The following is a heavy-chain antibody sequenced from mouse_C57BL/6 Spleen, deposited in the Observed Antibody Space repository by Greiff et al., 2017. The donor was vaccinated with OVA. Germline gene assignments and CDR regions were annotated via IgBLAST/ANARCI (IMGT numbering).Heavy chain of an antibody. CDR3: ARAYGNYAMDY. Sequence: EVQLQESGPGLVKPSQSLSLTCSVTGYSITSGYYWNWIRQFPGNKLEWMGYISYDGSNNYNPSLKNRISITRDTSKNQFFLKLNSVTTEYTATYCCARAYGNYAMDYWGQGTSVTVSS. J-gene: IGHJ4*01. V-gene: IGHV3-6*01. CDR1: GYSITSGYY. D-gene: IGHD2-1*01. CDR2: ISYDGSN.